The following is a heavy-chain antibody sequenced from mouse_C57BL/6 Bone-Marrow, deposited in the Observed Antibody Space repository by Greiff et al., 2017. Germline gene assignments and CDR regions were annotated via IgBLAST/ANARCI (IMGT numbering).Heavy chain of an antibody. V-gene: IGHV5-4*03. J-gene: IGHJ4*01. D-gene: IGHD2-3*01. CDR2: ISDGGSYT. CDR1: GFTFSSYA. Sequence: EVKLMESGGGLVKPGGSLKLSCAASGFTFSSYAMSWVRQTPEKRLEWVATISDGGSYTYYPDNVKGRFTISRDNAKNNLYLQMSHLKSEDTAMYYCARGDGYPDAMDYWGQGTSVTVSS. CDR3: ARGDGYPDAMDY.